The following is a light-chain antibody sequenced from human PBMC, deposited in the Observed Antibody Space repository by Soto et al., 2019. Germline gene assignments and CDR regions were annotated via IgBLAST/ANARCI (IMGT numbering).Light chain of an antibody. CDR3: QHYNSNPMYT. CDR1: QSITSW. Sequence: DIQMTQSPSTLSASVGDRVTITCRASQSITSWLAWYQQKPGKAPKLLIYKASTLDNGVPSRFGGSGSGTEFTLTISSLQADDFATYYCQHYNSNPMYTFGQGTRLEMK. J-gene: IGKJ2*01. V-gene: IGKV1-5*03. CDR2: KAS.